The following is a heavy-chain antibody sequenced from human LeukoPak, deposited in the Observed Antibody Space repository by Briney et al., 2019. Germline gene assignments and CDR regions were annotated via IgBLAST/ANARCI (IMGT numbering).Heavy chain of an antibody. CDR2: INPNSGGT. Sequence: GASVKVSCKASGYTFTGYYMHWVRQAPGQGLEWMGRINPNSGGTYYAQKFQGRVTMTRDTSVSTAYMELSRLRSDDTAVYYCARKRGVGASPQPIDYWGQGTLVTVSS. V-gene: IGHV1-2*06. D-gene: IGHD1-26*01. CDR3: ARKRGVGASPQPIDY. J-gene: IGHJ4*02. CDR1: GYTFTGYY.